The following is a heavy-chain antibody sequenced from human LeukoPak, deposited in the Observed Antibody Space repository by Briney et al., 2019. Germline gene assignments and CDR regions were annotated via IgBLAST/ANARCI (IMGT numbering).Heavy chain of an antibody. Sequence: GGSLRLSCAASGFTFSNYGMHWVRQAPGKGLEWVAVISYDGSVKYYADSVMGRFTISRDNSENTVCLQMNSLRAEDTAMYYCAKERTNSEDYFDYWGQGTLVTVSS. CDR1: GFTFSNYG. D-gene: IGHD4-23*01. CDR3: AKERTNSEDYFDY. V-gene: IGHV3-30*18. J-gene: IGHJ4*02. CDR2: ISYDGSVK.